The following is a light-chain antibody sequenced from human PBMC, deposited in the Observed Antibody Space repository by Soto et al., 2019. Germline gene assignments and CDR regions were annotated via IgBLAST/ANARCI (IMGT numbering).Light chain of an antibody. Sequence: EIVLTQSPATLSLSPGERATLSCRASQSVSSYLAWYQQKPGQAPRLLTDDASNRATGLPARFSGRGSGTAFTLTISSLEPEDFAVYYCQQRSNSFTFGPGTKVDIK. CDR1: QSVSSY. V-gene: IGKV3-11*01. J-gene: IGKJ3*01. CDR2: DAS. CDR3: QQRSNSFT.